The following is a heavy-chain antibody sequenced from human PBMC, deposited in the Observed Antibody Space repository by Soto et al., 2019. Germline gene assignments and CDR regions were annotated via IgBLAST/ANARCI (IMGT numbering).Heavy chain of an antibody. V-gene: IGHV3-33*01. D-gene: IGHD3-9*01. Sequence: GGSLRLSCAASGFTFSSYGMHWVRQAPGKGLEWVAVIWYDGSNKYYADSVKGRFTISRDNSKNTLYLQMNSLRAEDTAVYYCARDLQPYYDILTGYDYWGQGTLVTVSS. CDR2: IWYDGSNK. CDR3: ARDLQPYYDILTGYDY. CDR1: GFTFSSYG. J-gene: IGHJ4*02.